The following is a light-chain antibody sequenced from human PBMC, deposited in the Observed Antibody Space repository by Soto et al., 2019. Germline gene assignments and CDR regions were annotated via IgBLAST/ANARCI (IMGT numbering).Light chain of an antibody. J-gene: IGKJ2*01. CDR2: KAS. V-gene: IGKV1-5*03. Sequence: DIQMTQSPSTLSASVGDRVTITCRASQSISSWLAWYQQKPGKAPKLLIYKASSLESGVPSGFSGSGSGTEFTLTISSLQPYDFATYYCQQYNSYPYTFGQGTKLEIK. CDR3: QQYNSYPYT. CDR1: QSISSW.